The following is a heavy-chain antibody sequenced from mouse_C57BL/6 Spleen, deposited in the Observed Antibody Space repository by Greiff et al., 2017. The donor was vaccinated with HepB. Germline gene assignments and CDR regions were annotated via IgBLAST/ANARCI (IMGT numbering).Heavy chain of an antibody. CDR1: GYTFTSYW. Sequence: QVQLQQPGAELVKPGASVKLSCKASGYTFTSYWMQWVKQRPGQGLEWIGEIDPSDSYTNSNQKFKGKATLTVDTSSSTAYMQLSSLTSEDSAVYYCARRGGNYVDYAMDYWGQGTSVTVSS. CDR2: IDPSDSYT. CDR3: ARRGGNYVDYAMDY. V-gene: IGHV1-50*01. J-gene: IGHJ4*01. D-gene: IGHD2-1*01.